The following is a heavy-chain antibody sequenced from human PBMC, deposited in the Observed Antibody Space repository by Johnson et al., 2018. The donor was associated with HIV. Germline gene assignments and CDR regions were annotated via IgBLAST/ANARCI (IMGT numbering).Heavy chain of an antibody. CDR3: AKDLGTGDDAFDI. D-gene: IGHD7-27*01. Sequence: QEKLVESGGGVVQPGRSLRLSCAASGFTFSSYGMHWVRQAPGKGLEWVAVIWYDGNNKYYADSVKGRFTISRDNSKNTLYLQMNSLRAEDTAVYYCAKDLGTGDDAFDIWGQGTMVTVSS. CDR1: GFTFSSYG. J-gene: IGHJ3*02. CDR2: IWYDGNNK. V-gene: IGHV3-33*06.